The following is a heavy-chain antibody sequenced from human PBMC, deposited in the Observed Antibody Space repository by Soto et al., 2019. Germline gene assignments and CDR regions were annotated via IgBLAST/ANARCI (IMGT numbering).Heavy chain of an antibody. D-gene: IGHD2-21*01. CDR2: IYSGGST. CDR3: ARDSSDSYDAFDI. V-gene: IGHV3-66*01. J-gene: IGHJ3*02. Sequence: GGSLRLSCAASGFTVSSNYMSWVRQAPGKGLEWVSVIYSGGSTYYADSVKGRFTISRDNSKNTLYLQMNSLRAEATAVYYCARDSSDSYDAFDIWGQGTMVTVSS. CDR1: GFTVSSNY.